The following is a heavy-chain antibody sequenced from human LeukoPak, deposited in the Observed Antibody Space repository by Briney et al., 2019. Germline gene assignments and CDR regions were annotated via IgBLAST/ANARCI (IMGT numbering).Heavy chain of an antibody. V-gene: IGHV4-61*08. CDR3: ARDRGIVGATRFDY. J-gene: IGHJ4*02. D-gene: IGHD1-26*01. Sequence: KASQTLSLTCTVSGGSISSGGYYWSWIRQPPGKGLEWIGYIYYSGSTNYNPSLKSRVTVSVDTSKNQFSLKLSSVTAADTAVYYCARDRGIVGATRFDYWGQGTLVTVSS. CDR1: GGSISSGGYY. CDR2: IYYSGST.